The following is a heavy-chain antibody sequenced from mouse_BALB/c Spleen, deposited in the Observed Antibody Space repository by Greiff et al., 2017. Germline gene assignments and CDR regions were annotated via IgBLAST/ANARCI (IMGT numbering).Heavy chain of an antibody. CDR2: IYPGSGST. V-gene: IGHV1-55*01. CDR3: ARSVYYGSPWFAY. D-gene: IGHD1-1*01. Sequence: QVQLQQPGAELVKPGTSVKLSCKASGYNFTSYWINWVKLRPGQGLEWIGDIYPGSGSTNYNEKFKSKATLTVDTSSSTAYMQLSSLASEDSAPYYCARSVYYGSPWFAYWGQGTLVTVSA. J-gene: IGHJ3*01. CDR1: GYNFTSYW.